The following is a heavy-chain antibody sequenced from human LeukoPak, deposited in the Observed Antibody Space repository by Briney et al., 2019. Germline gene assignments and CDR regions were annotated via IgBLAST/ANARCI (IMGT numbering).Heavy chain of an antibody. Sequence: ASVKVSCKASGYTFTSYDINWVRQATGQGLEWMGWMNPNSGNTGYAQKFQGRVTITRDTSINTAYMELSSLRSEDTAVYYCAATSPWGSYRNSDYWGQGTLVTVSS. D-gene: IGHD3-16*02. CDR2: MNPNSGNT. CDR3: AATSPWGSYRNSDY. J-gene: IGHJ4*02. V-gene: IGHV1-8*03. CDR1: GYTFTSYD.